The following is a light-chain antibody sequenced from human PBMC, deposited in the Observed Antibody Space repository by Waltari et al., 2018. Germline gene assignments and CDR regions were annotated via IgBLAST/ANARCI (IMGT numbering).Light chain of an antibody. Sequence: DIVMTQSPDSLAVSLGESATINSKSSQSVLYSSNNKNQLAWYQQKPGQPPKLLIYWASTRESGVPDRFSGSGSGTDFTLTISSLQAEDVAVYYCQQYYITPYTFGQGTKLEIK. CDR3: QQYYITPYT. CDR1: QSVLYSSNNKNQ. V-gene: IGKV4-1*01. J-gene: IGKJ2*01. CDR2: WAS.